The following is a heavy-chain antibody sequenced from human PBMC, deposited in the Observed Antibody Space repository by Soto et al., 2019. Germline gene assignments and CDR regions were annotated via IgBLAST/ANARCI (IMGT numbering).Heavy chain of an antibody. D-gene: IGHD3-16*01. CDR1: GGSISGHY. CDR2: IYYSGST. J-gene: IGHJ6*03. CDR3: GRGPYYDLNWNYYYMDV. Sequence: SETLSLTCNVSGGSISGHYWSWVRQTPGKGLEWIGYIYYSGSTNYNPSLKSRVTISVDTSKNHFSLRLTSVTAADTAVYYCGRGPYYDLNWNYYYMDVWGKGTTVTVSS. V-gene: IGHV4-59*08.